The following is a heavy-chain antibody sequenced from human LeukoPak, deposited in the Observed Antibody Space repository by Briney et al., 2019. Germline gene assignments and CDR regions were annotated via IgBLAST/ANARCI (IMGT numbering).Heavy chain of an antibody. D-gene: IGHD4-11*01. J-gene: IGHJ4*02. CDR3: AKGTTVTLFDF. CDR1: GFIFSNYA. Sequence: PGGSLRLSCAVSGFIFSNYAMHWVRQAPGKGLEWVAVISYDGRNRYYADSVKGRFTVSRDNSKNTLYLQMNSLSTEDTAVYYCAKGTTVTLFDFWGQGTLVTVSS. CDR2: ISYDGRNR. V-gene: IGHV3-30*04.